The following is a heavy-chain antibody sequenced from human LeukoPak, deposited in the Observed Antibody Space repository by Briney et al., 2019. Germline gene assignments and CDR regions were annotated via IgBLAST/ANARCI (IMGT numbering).Heavy chain of an antibody. V-gene: IGHV3-23*01. Sequence: LXCXXXXLTFSSYAMSWVRQAPGKGLEWVSTISGSADNTHYADSVKGRFTISRDNSKNTLYLQINSLMADDAAVYYCGGAKFYYYGMDVWGQGTTVTVSS. CDR1: XLTFSSYA. CDR3: GGAKFYYYGMDV. J-gene: IGHJ6*02. CDR2: ISGSADNT. D-gene: IGHD1-26*01.